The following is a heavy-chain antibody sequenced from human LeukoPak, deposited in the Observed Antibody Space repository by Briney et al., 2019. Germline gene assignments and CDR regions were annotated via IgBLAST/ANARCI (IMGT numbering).Heavy chain of an antibody. J-gene: IGHJ5*02. V-gene: IGHV4-4*07. CDR2: INASGST. CDR3: AGGMPGDYDYNCFDT. CDR1: GGSISSHY. Sequence: SETLSLTCTVSGGSISSHYWTWIRQPAGKGLEWIGRINASGSTRYNPSLKSRVTMSVDPSKNEFSLKLSSVTAADTAVYFCAGGMPGDYDYNCFDTWGQGTLVTVSS. D-gene: IGHD4-17*01.